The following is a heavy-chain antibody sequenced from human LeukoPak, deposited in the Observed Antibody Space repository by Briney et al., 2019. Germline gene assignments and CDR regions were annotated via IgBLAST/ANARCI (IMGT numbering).Heavy chain of an antibody. J-gene: IGHJ6*02. CDR3: ARDQLRFLEWLSIPHYYYYGMDV. D-gene: IGHD3-3*01. CDR1: GFTFSNYG. V-gene: IGHV3-30*03. Sequence: GGSLRLSCAASGFTFSNYGMHWVRQAPGKGLEWVAVISYDGSNKYYADSVKGRFTISRDNSKNTLYLQMNSLRAEDTAVYYCARDQLRFLEWLSIPHYYYYGMDVWGQGTTVTVSS. CDR2: ISYDGSNK.